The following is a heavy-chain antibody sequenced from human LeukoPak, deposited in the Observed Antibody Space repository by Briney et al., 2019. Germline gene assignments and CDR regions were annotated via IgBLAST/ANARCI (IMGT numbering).Heavy chain of an antibody. CDR3: ARSPLEYDFWSGRHYYFDY. CDR2: INHSGST. V-gene: IGHV4-34*01. Sequence: PSETLSLTCAVYGGSFSGYCWSWIRQPPGKGLEWIGEINHSGSTNYNPSLKSRVTISVDTSKNQFSLKLSSVTAADTAVYYCARSPLEYDFWSGRHYYFDYWGQGTLVTVSS. D-gene: IGHD3-3*01. CDR1: GGSFSGYC. J-gene: IGHJ4*02.